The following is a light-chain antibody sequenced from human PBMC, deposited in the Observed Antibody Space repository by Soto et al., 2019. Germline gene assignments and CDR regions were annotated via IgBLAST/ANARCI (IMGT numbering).Light chain of an antibody. CDR2: EGS. CDR3: CSYAGSSTYYV. V-gene: IGLV2-23*01. CDR1: SSDVGSYNL. J-gene: IGLJ1*01. Sequence: QSVLTQPASVSGSPGQSITISCTGTSSDVGSYNLVSWYQQHPGKAPKLMIYEGSKRPSGVSNRFSGSKPGNTASLTISGLQAEDEADYYCCSYAGSSTYYVFGIGTKVTVL.